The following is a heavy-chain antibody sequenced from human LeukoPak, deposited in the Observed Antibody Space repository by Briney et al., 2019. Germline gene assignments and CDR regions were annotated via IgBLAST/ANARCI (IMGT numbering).Heavy chain of an antibody. V-gene: IGHV4-59*01. J-gene: IGHJ5*02. CDR3: ARDLLPGELRFWFDP. Sequence: SETLSLTCTVSGGSISSYYWSWIRQPPGKGLEWIGYIYYSGSTNYNPSLKSRVTISVDTSKNQFSLKLSSVTAADTAVYYCARDLLPGELRFWFDPWGQGTLVTVSS. D-gene: IGHD1-26*01. CDR2: IYYSGST. CDR1: GGSISSYY.